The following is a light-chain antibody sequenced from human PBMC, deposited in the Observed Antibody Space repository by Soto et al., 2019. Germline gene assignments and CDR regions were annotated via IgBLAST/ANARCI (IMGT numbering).Light chain of an antibody. Sequence: QSVLTQPPSASGSPGQSVTISCTGTSSDVGNYNYVSWYQQYPGKAPKLMIYEVNKRPSGVPDRFSVSKSGNTASLTVSGLQAEDEADYYCTSYAAGKNVVFGGGTKLTVL. CDR3: TSYAAGKNVV. J-gene: IGLJ2*01. CDR1: SSDVGNYNY. V-gene: IGLV2-8*01. CDR2: EVN.